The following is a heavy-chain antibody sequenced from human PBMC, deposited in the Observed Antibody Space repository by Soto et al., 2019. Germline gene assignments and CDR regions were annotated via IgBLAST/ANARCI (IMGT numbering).Heavy chain of an antibody. CDR3: AKQARGNEPYWYFDL. Sequence: SETLSLTCTVSGDSTSRYYWSWIRQPPGKGLEWIGYIYYSGSTNYNPSLKSRVTISVDTSKNQFSLKLSSVTAADTALYYCAKQARGNEPYWYFDLWGRGTLVTVSS. CDR1: GDSTSRYY. V-gene: IGHV4-59*01. J-gene: IGHJ2*01. CDR2: IYYSGST. D-gene: IGHD5-12*01.